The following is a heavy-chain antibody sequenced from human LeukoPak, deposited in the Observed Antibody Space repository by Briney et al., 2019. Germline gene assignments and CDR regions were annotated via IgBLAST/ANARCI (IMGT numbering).Heavy chain of an antibody. D-gene: IGHD4-17*01. CDR1: GFTFSNAW. J-gene: IGHJ4*02. CDR2: IKGKTDDGTT. Sequence: PGGSLRLSCAASGFTFSNAWMSWVRQAPGKGLEWVGRIKGKTDDGTTDYAAPVKGRFTISRDDSKNTLYLQMNSLKTEDTAVYYCTTESTTVTYYFDYWGQGTLVTVSS. V-gene: IGHV3-15*01. CDR3: TTESTTVTYYFDY.